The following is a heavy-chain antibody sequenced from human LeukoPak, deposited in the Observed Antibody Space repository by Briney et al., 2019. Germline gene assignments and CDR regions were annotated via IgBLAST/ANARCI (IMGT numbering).Heavy chain of an antibody. J-gene: IGHJ4*02. CDR1: GFTFSSYS. D-gene: IGHD4-11*01. Sequence: GRSLRLSCAASGFTFSSYSMNWVRQAPGKGLEWVSSISSSSSYIYYADSVKGRFTISRDNAKNSLYLQMNSLRAEDTAVYYCARSSSPHDYSNYNHDYWGQGTLVTVSS. CDR2: ISSSSSYI. CDR3: ARSSSPHDYSNYNHDY. V-gene: IGHV3-21*01.